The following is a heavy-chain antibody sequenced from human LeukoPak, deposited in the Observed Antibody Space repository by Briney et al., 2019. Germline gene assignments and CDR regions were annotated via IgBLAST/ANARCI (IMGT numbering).Heavy chain of an antibody. Sequence: PGGSLRLSCAASGFTISSYSMNWVRQAPGKGLEWVSSISSSSSYIYYADSVKGRFTISRDNAKNSLYLQMNSLRAEDTAVYYCARGGSGSRYYFDYWGQGTLVTVSS. V-gene: IGHV3-21*01. CDR1: GFTISSYS. J-gene: IGHJ4*02. CDR3: ARGGSGSRYYFDY. CDR2: ISSSSSYI. D-gene: IGHD3-10*01.